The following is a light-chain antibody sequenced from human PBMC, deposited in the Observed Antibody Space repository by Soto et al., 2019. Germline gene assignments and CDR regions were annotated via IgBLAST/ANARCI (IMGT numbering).Light chain of an antibody. CDR3: SSSTSSGTLV. CDR2: DVF. Sequence: QSALTQPDSVSGFPGQSITISCTGTSSDVGGYDYVSWYQQRPGKAPKVLIYDVFNRPSGVSNRFSGSRSDNTASLTISGLQAEDEAYYYCSSSTSSGTLVVGTGTKVTVL. CDR1: SSDVGGYDY. J-gene: IGLJ1*01. V-gene: IGLV2-14*03.